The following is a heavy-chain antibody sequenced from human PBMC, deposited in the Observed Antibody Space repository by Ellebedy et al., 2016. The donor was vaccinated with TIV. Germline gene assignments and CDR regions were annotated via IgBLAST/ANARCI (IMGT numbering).Heavy chain of an antibody. CDR1: GFTVSSNY. D-gene: IGHD3-10*01. V-gene: IGHV3-53*01. CDR2: IYSGGST. CDR3: ARVPLLWFGELT. Sequence: GESLKISCAASGFTVSSNYMSWVRQAPGKGLEWVSVIYSGGSTYYADSVKGRFTISRDNSKNTLYLQMNSLRAEDTAVYYCARVPLLWFGELTWGQGTLVTVSS. J-gene: IGHJ4*02.